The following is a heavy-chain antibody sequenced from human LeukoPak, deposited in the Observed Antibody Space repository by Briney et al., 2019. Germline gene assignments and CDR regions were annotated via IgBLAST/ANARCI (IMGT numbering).Heavy chain of an antibody. J-gene: IGHJ6*03. V-gene: IGHV3-23*01. Sequence: GGSLRLSCAASGFTFSSYAMSWVRQAPGKGLEWVSAISGSSRSTYHAESVKGRFTISRDNSKNTLYLQMNSLRAEDTAVYYCAKVGSGYYHYYHMDVWGKGTTVTVSS. D-gene: IGHD2-15*01. CDR1: GFTFSSYA. CDR2: ISGSSRST. CDR3: AKVGSGYYHYYHMDV.